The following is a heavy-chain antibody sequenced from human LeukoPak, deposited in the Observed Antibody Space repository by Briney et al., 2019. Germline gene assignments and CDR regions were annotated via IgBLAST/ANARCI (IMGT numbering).Heavy chain of an antibody. CDR3: ARDSTGSDY. Sequence: SETPSLTCTVSGASISSYYWGWIRQPAGRGLEWIGRVYISGTTNYNPSLKSRVTMSIDTSKNQFSLKLRSVTAADTAVYYCARDSTGSDYWGQGTLVTISS. V-gene: IGHV4-4*07. J-gene: IGHJ4*02. CDR1: GASISSYY. CDR2: VYISGTT. D-gene: IGHD3-22*01.